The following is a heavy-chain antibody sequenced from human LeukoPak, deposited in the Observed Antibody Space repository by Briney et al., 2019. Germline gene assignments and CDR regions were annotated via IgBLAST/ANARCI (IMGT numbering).Heavy chain of an antibody. V-gene: IGHV1-18*01. Sequence: ASVKVSCKASGYTFASYGISWVRQAPGQGLEWVGWVSTYSDKTNSAQKFQGRVTMTRDTSTTTAFMELRSLTSDDTAVYCCTRDWMTAMKINCFDPWGQGTLVTVSS. CDR3: TRDWMTAMKINCFDP. J-gene: IGHJ5*02. CDR1: GYTFASYG. D-gene: IGHD2-21*02. CDR2: VSTYSDKT.